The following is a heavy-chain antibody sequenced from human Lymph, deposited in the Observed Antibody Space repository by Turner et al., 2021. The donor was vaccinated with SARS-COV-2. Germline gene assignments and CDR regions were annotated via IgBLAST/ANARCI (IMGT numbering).Heavy chain of an antibody. CDR3: ARDFREGAFDI. J-gene: IGHJ3*02. Sequence: EVQLVESGGGLVQLGGSLRLSCAASGLTVSSNYMSWVRQAPGKGLEWVSIIYSGGSTFYADSVKGRFTISRDNSKNTLYLQMNSLRAEDTAVYYCARDFREGAFDIWGQGTMVTISS. D-gene: IGHD3-10*01. CDR2: IYSGGST. V-gene: IGHV3-66*01. CDR1: GLTVSSNY.